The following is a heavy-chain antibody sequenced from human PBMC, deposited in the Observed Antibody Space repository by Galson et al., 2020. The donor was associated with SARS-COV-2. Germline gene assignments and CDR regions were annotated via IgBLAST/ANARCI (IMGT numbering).Heavy chain of an antibody. CDR3: ARQGVNMIVLVTVPGWYFDL. V-gene: IGHV4-38-2*02. CDR2: VYHSGTT. Sequence: SETLSLTCTVSGYSVSTTNYWGWVRQPPGRGLEWIGSVYHSGTTYYNPSLQSRVTISVDTSKNQFSLRLDSVTAADTALYYCARQGVNMIVLVTVPGWYFDLWGRGTLVTVSS. J-gene: IGHJ2*01. CDR1: GYSVSTTNY. D-gene: IGHD3-22*01.